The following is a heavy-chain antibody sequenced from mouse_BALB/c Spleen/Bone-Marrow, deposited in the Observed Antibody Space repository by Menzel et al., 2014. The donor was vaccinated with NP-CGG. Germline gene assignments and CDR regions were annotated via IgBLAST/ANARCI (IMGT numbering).Heavy chain of an antibody. CDR2: IWGDGST. D-gene: IGHD2-4*01. V-gene: IGHV2-6-7*01. J-gene: IGHJ4*01. CDR3: ARDSFLITRALDY. Sequence: QVQLKESGPGLVAPSQSLSITWTVSGFSLTGYGVSWVRQPPGKGLEWLGMIWGDGSTDYNSALKSRLSITKDNSKSQVFLKMSSLQTDDTARYYCARDSFLITRALDYWGQGTSVTVSS. CDR1: GFSLTGYG.